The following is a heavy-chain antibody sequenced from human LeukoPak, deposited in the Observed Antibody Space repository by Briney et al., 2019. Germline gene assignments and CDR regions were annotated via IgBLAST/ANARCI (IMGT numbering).Heavy chain of an antibody. Sequence: SVKVSFNASGYTFTSYDINWVRQAPGQGLEWMGRIIPILGIANYAQKFQGRVTITADKSTSTAYMELSSLRSEDTAVYCCARDSYGDYPYYFDYWGQGTLVTVSS. CDR3: ARDSYGDYPYYFDY. J-gene: IGHJ4*02. CDR2: IIPILGIA. D-gene: IGHD4-17*01. V-gene: IGHV1-69*04. CDR1: GYTFTSYD.